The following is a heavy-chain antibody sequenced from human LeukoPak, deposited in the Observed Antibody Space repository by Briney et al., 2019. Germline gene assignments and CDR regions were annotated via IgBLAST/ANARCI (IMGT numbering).Heavy chain of an antibody. Sequence: GGSLRLSCSASGFVFSIYTMYWVRRTPGKGREYVSTISGSGNGFSIYYADSVKGRFTISRDDSKSILYLQMNGLRSEDTAVYYCVKDFGRVRGTPDSWGQGTLVTVSS. CDR1: GFVFSIYT. D-gene: IGHD3-16*01. CDR2: ISGSGNGFSI. J-gene: IGHJ4*02. V-gene: IGHV3-64D*06. CDR3: VKDFGRVRGTPDS.